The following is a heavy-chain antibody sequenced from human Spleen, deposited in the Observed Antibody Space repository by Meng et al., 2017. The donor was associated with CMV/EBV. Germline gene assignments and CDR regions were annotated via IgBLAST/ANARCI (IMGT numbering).Heavy chain of an antibody. CDR1: GGSFSGYY. V-gene: IGHV4-34*02. CDR3: CSRRFGEWGY. D-gene: IGHD3-10*01. CDR2: INHSGST. J-gene: IGHJ4*02. Sequence: VKLEQWGAGLLQPSETLPLPCAVYGGSFSGYYWSWIRQPPGKGLWCIGEINHSGSTNYNPSLKSRVTISVDTYKNQFSLKLSSVTAADTAVYYCCSRRFGEWGYWGQGTLVTVSS.